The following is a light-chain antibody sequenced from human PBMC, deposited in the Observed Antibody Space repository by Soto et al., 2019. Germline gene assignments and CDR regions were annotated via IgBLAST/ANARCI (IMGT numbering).Light chain of an antibody. V-gene: IGLV2-14*01. CDR2: EVS. Sequence: QSVLTQPASVSGSPGQSITISCTGTSSDVGGYNYVSWYQQHPGKVPKLMIYEVSNRPSGVSNRFSGSKSGNTASLTISGLQAEDEADYYCSSYRGTSTPNGVFGGGTKLTVL. CDR1: SSDVGGYNY. J-gene: IGLJ3*02. CDR3: SSYRGTSTPNGV.